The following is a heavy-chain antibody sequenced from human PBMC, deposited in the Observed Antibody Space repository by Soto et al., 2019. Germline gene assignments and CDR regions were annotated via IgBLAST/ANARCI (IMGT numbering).Heavy chain of an antibody. V-gene: IGHV3-23*01. Sequence: EVQLLESGGGLVQPGGSLRLSYAASGFTFSSYAMSWVRQAPGKGLEWVSAISGSGADTYYADSVKGRFTISRDNPKNTLYLQMNSLRDEDAALYYCAKDRLASGSGVRFDPWGQGTLVTVSS. CDR1: GFTFSSYA. CDR2: ISGSGADT. CDR3: AKDRLASGSGVRFDP. J-gene: IGHJ5*02. D-gene: IGHD3-10*01.